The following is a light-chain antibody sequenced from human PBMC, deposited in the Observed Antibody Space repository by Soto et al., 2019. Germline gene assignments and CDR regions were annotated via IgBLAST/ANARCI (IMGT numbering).Light chain of an antibody. CDR2: DSS. CDR1: QSVSGW. V-gene: IGKV1-5*01. J-gene: IGKJ5*01. CDR3: QQYHTFSIA. Sequence: DIQMTQSPSTLSASVGDTVTVTCRASQSVSGWLAWYQQKPGRAPKLLIYDSSSLESGVPSRFSGSGSGTDFTLTISGLQPDDFATYYCQQYHTFSIAFGQGTRLEIK.